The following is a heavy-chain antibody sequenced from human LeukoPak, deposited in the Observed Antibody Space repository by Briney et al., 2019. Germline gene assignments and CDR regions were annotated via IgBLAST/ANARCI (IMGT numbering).Heavy chain of an antibody. D-gene: IGHD2-15*01. CDR2: IYSSGST. J-gene: IGHJ4*02. Sequence: SETLSLTCSVSGASISSGNYYWSWLRQPAGKGLEWIGHIYSSGSTNYNPSLKSRVTFSLDTSKDLFSLNLTSVTAADTAVYYCARGGSKFDFWGQGTPVTVSS. V-gene: IGHV4-61*10. CDR3: ARGGSKFDF. CDR1: GASISSGNYY.